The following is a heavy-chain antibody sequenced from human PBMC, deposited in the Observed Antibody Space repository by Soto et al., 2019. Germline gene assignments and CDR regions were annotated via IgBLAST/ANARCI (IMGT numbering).Heavy chain of an antibody. D-gene: IGHD3-10*01. J-gene: IGHJ3*01. CDR3: ARHRNVLVGDDAFDF. CDR1: GDSISGSNF. CDR2: IYYRGKT. V-gene: IGHV4-39*01. Sequence: QLQLQESGPGLVKPSETLSLTCTVSGDSISGSNFWAWIRQPPGKGLESIGNIYYRGKTNYNPSLRSRVTLSVDTPRNQFSLKLTSVTAADTAVYFCARHRNVLVGDDAFDFWGQGTMVVVSS.